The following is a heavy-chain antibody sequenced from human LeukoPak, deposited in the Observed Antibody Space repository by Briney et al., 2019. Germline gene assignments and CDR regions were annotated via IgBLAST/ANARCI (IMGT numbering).Heavy chain of an antibody. CDR3: ARDMGDIVVVPAASGSDY. CDR2: ISAYNGNT. CDR1: GYTFTSYG. D-gene: IGHD2-2*01. J-gene: IGHJ4*02. V-gene: IGHV1-18*01. Sequence: ASVTVSFKASGYTFTSYGISWVRQAPGQRLEGMGWISAYNGNTNYAQKLQGRVTMTTDTSTSTAYMELRSLRSDDTAVYYCARDMGDIVVVPAASGSDYWGQGTLVTVSS.